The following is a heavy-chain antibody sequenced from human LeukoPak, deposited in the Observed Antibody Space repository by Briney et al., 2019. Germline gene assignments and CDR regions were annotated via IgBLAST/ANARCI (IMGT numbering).Heavy chain of an antibody. D-gene: IGHD5-12*01. J-gene: IGHJ4*02. Sequence: GRSLRLSCAASGFTFSCYGMHWVRQAPGKGLEWVAVISYDGSNKYYADSVKGRFTISRDNSKNTLYLQMNSLRAEDTAVYYSAVNRGYSGYDYGLDYWGQGTLVTVSS. V-gene: IGHV3-30*03. CDR1: GFTFSCYG. CDR3: AVNRGYSGYDYGLDY. CDR2: ISYDGSNK.